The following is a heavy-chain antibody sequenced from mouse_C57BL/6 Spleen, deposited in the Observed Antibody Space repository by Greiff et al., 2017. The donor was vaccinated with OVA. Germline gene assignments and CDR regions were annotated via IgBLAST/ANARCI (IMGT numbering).Heavy chain of an antibody. CDR1: GFTFTDYY. CDR3: ARLGYDGYYDNLWYVDY. V-gene: IGHV7-3*01. CDR2: IRNKANGYPT. D-gene: IGHD2-3*01. Sequence: EVMLVESGGGLVQPGGSLSLSCAASGFTFTDYYMSWVRQPPGKALEWLGFIRNKANGYPTEYSASVKGRFTISRDNSQSILYLQMNALRAEDRDTYNCARLGYDGYYDNLWYVDYWGQGTPLTVSS. J-gene: IGHJ2*01.